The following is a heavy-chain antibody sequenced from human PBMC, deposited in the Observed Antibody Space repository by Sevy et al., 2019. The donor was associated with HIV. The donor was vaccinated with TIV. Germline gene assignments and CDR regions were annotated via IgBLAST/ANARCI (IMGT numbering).Heavy chain of an antibody. CDR2: ISHDGSNK. CDR1: GFTFSSYA. Sequence: GGSLRLSCAASGFTFSSYAMHWVRQAPGKGLEWVALISHDGSNKYYADSLKGRFTISRDSSKNTLSLQMNSLRVEDTAVYYCARVAASGLYHVDYWGQGTLVTVSS. D-gene: IGHD6-13*01. CDR3: ARVAASGLYHVDY. V-gene: IGHV3-30-3*01. J-gene: IGHJ4*02.